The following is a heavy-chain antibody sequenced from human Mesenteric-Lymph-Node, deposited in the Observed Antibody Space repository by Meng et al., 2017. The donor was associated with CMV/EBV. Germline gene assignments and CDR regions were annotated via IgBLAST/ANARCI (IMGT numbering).Heavy chain of an antibody. J-gene: IGHJ4*02. CDR1: FAFSRCG. Sequence: FAFSRCGRQWGGQAPGNGVEWVEAISYDGSGKYYAESVKGGFTISRDNPNNTLYLQMNNLRPEDTAVYYCAKVGVLRVLEWLCHYDYWGQGTLVTVSS. V-gene: IGHV3-30*18. CDR3: AKVGVLRVLEWLCHYDY. D-gene: IGHD3-3*01. CDR2: ISYDGSGK.